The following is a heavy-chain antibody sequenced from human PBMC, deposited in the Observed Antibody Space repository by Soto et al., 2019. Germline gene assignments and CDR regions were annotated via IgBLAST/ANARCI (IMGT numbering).Heavy chain of an antibody. Sequence: EVQLVEARGGLVQPGGSLRLSCAASGFTFSNHWMHWVRQAPGKGPVWVSRINSDGSTTSYADSVKGRFTISRDNAKNTLYLQMNSLRAEDTAMYYCARGYMEKRGQGTLVTVSS. CDR3: ARGYMEK. V-gene: IGHV3-74*01. D-gene: IGHD1-20*01. CDR1: GFTFSNHW. CDR2: INSDGSTT. J-gene: IGHJ4*02.